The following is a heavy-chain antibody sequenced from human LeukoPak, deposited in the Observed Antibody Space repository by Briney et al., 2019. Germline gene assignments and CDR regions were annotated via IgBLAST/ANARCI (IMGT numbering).Heavy chain of an antibody. Sequence: SETLSLTCAVYGGSFSGYYWTWIRQTPEKGLEWIGEMNPSGSTDYNPSLKSRVTISVDTSKNQFSLELSSVTAADTAVYYCARGRQDVTMIVVVMTAVSYYLDVWGKGTTVTVS. V-gene: IGHV4-34*01. CDR2: MNPSGST. D-gene: IGHD3-22*01. CDR1: GGSFSGYY. CDR3: ARGRQDVTMIVVVMTAVSYYLDV. J-gene: IGHJ6*03.